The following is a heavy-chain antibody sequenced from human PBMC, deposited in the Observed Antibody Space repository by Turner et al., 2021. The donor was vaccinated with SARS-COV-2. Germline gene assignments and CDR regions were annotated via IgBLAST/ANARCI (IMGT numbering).Heavy chain of an antibody. Sequence: QVQLQESGPGLVKPSETLSLTCTVPGGSISNYYWNWIRQPAGKGLEWIGRISTSGSTNYNPSLKSRVTISVDTSKNQFSLKLSSVTAADTAVYYCAGEVVVLTTTHYGMDVWGQGTTVTVSS. CDR1: GGSISNYY. J-gene: IGHJ6*02. CDR2: ISTSGST. D-gene: IGHD1-26*01. V-gene: IGHV4-4*07. CDR3: AGEVVVLTTTHYGMDV.